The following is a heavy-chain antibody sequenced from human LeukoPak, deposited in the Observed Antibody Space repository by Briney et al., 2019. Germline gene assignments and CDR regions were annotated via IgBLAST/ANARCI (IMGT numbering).Heavy chain of an antibody. Sequence: GGSLRLSCAASGFTFSDYYMSWVRQAPGKGLEWVSAISGSGGSTYYADSVKGRFTVSRDNSKNTLYLQMNSLRAEDTAVYYCAKIGTYDFWSGYYFDYWGQGTLVTVSS. V-gene: IGHV3-23*01. CDR2: ISGSGGST. J-gene: IGHJ4*02. D-gene: IGHD3-3*01. CDR3: AKIGTYDFWSGYYFDY. CDR1: GFTFSDYY.